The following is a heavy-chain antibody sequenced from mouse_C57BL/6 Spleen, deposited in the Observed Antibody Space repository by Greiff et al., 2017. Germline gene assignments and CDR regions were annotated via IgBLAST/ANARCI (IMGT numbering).Heavy chain of an antibody. CDR2: ISYDGSN. CDR3: ARGLRNYFDY. J-gene: IGHJ2*01. CDR1: GYSITSGYY. Sequence: ESGPGLVKPSQSLSLTCSVTGYSITSGYYWNWIRQFPGNKLEWMGYISYDGSNNYNPSLKNRISITRDTSKNQFFLKLNSVTTEDTATYYCARGLRNYFDYWGQGTTLTVSS. V-gene: IGHV3-6*01. D-gene: IGHD1-1*01.